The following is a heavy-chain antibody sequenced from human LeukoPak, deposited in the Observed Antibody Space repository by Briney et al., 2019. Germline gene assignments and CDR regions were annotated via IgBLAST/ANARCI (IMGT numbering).Heavy chain of an antibody. V-gene: IGHV1-2*02. CDR1: GYTFTGYY. CDR2: INPNSGGT. Sequence: ASVKVSCKASGYTFTGYYMHWVRQAPGQGLEWMGWINPNSGGTKYAQKFQGRVTMTGDTSISTAYMELSRLRSDDTAVYYCARSYDFWSGYWHYYYLDVWGKGTTVTVSS. J-gene: IGHJ6*03. D-gene: IGHD3-3*01. CDR3: ARSYDFWSGYWHYYYLDV.